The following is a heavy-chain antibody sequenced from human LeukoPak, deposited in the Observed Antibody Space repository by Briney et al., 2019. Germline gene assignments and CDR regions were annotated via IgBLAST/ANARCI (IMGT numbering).Heavy chain of an antibody. CDR3: AKGGYDYVEVAYFDY. Sequence: GGSLRLSCAASGFTFSNYAMNWVRQAPGKGLEWVSTIIGSSGNTFYADSVKGRFTISKDTSKNTLYLHMSSLRADDTAVYYCAKGGYDYVEVAYFDYWGQGTLVTVSS. D-gene: IGHD5-12*01. CDR1: GFTFSNYA. J-gene: IGHJ4*02. CDR2: IIGSSGNT. V-gene: IGHV3-23*01.